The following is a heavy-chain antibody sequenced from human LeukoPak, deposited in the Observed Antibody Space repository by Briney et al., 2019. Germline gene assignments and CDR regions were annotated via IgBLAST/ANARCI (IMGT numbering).Heavy chain of an antibody. D-gene: IGHD3-22*01. CDR2: IKQGGNEI. V-gene: IGHV3-7*03. CDR1: GFTLSQYW. J-gene: IGHJ6*03. CDR3: ARFGESSGYYLYYYYYYMDV. Sequence: GGSLRLSCVVSGFTLSQYWMTWVRQAPGKGLEWVANIKQGGNEIHYVESVKGRFTISRDNAKNSLYLQMNSLRAEDTALYYCARFGESSGYYLYYYYYYMDVWGKGTTVTVSS.